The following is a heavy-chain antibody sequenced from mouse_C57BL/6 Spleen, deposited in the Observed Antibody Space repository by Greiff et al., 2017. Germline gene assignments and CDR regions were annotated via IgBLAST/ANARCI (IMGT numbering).Heavy chain of an antibody. Sequence: VQLQQSGAELVKPGASVKLSCKASGYTFTSYWMHWVKQRPGQGLEWIGMIHPNSGSTNYNEKFKSKATLTVDKSSSTAYMQLSSLTSEDSAVYYCARSEAYYDYDGAWFAYWGQGTLVTVSA. CDR3: ARSEAYYDYDGAWFAY. CDR2: IHPNSGST. V-gene: IGHV1-64*01. J-gene: IGHJ3*01. D-gene: IGHD2-4*01. CDR1: GYTFTSYW.